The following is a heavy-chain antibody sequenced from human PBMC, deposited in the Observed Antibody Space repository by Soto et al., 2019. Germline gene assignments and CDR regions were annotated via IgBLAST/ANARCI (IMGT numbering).Heavy chain of an antibody. Sequence: AXVSLRLSCAACGFTFSSYEMNWVRQAPGKGLEWVSYISSSVSTIYYADSVKGRFTISRDNAKNSLYLQMNSLRAEDTAVYYCARDATLSYDRSGYYPPHDYSGQGTLVTVPS. CDR2: ISSSVSTI. J-gene: IGHJ4*02. CDR3: ARDATLSYDRSGYYPPHDY. V-gene: IGHV3-48*03. D-gene: IGHD3-22*01. CDR1: GFTFSSYE.